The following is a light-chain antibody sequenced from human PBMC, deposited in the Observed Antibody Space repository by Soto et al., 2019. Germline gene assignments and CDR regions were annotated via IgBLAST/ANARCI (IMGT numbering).Light chain of an antibody. J-gene: IGKJ3*01. V-gene: IGKV1-9*01. CDR1: QGISSY. CDR3: QQLNSYPPF. Sequence: DVQLTQSPSFLSASVGDRVTITCRASQGISSYLAWYQQKPGKAPKLLIYAASTLQSGVPSRFSGSGSGTEFTLTISSLQPDDFANYYCQQLNSYPPFFGPGTKVDIK. CDR2: AAS.